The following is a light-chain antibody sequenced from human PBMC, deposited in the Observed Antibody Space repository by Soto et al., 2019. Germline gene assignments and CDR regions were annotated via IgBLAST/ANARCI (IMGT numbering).Light chain of an antibody. J-gene: IGKJ3*01. CDR1: QGIDTY. Sequence: DIQMTQSPSSLSASVGDRVTITCRASQGIDTYLAWYQQKPGQVPKLLIYAASTLQSGVPSRFSGSGSGTDFTLTISSLQSEVVATYFCQKYTSAPFTFGPGTKVDIK. CDR2: AAS. V-gene: IGKV1-27*01. CDR3: QKYTSAPFT.